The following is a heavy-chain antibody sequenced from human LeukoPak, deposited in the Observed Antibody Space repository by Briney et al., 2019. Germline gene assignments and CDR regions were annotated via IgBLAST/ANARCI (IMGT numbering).Heavy chain of an antibody. J-gene: IGHJ6*03. V-gene: IGHV4-4*07. D-gene: IGHD3-10*01. CDR1: GGSTNNYY. Sequence: SETLSLTCSVSGGSTNNYYWTWIRQPAGTGLEWVGRIHSTGRTHYKPSLKSRVTMSVDTSKKQFSLKLTSVTAADTAVYYCARGVQVRGGSTFVYQYYYMGVWGRETTVTVSS. CDR2: IHSTGRT. CDR3: ARGVQVRGGSTFVYQYYYMGV.